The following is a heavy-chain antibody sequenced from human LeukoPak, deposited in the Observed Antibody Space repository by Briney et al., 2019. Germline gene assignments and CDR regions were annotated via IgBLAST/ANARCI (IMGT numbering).Heavy chain of an antibody. CDR3: ARDLWCSSTSCYGDMDV. J-gene: IGHJ6*03. CDR1: GGSISSGGYY. Sequence: SQTLSLTCTVSGGSISSGGYYWSWIRQPPGKGLEWIGYIYHSGSTNYNPSLKSRVTISVDTSKNQFSLKLSSVTAADTAVYYCARDLWCSSTSCYGDMDVWGKGTTVTVSS. CDR2: IYHSGST. D-gene: IGHD2-2*01. V-gene: IGHV4-30-2*01.